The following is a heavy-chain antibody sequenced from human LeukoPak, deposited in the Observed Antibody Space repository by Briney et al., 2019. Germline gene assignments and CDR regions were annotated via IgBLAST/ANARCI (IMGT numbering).Heavy chain of an antibody. J-gene: IGHJ4*02. V-gene: IGHV1-2*02. CDR2: INPNSGGT. CDR3: ARDSRYFDWLNGDLNFDY. Sequence: GASVKVSCKASGYTFTGYYMHWVRQAPGQGLEWMGWINPNSGGTNYAQKFQGRVTMTRDTSISTASMELSRLRSDDTAVYYCARDSRYFDWLNGDLNFDYWGQGTLVTVSS. D-gene: IGHD3-9*01. CDR1: GYTFTGYY.